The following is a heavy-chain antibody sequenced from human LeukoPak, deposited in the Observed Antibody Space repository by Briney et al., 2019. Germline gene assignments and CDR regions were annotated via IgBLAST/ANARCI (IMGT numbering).Heavy chain of an antibody. CDR2: IAYDGSNK. D-gene: IGHD4-4*01. Sequence: GRSLRLSCAVSGFTFRDYAMHWVRQAPGKGLGWVAVIAYDGSNKYYAESVKGRFTISRDNSKNTLYLQMNSLRAEDTAIYYCTKGSNYVIDYWGQGTLVTVSS. V-gene: IGHV3-30*18. J-gene: IGHJ4*02. CDR3: TKGSNYVIDY. CDR1: GFTFRDYA.